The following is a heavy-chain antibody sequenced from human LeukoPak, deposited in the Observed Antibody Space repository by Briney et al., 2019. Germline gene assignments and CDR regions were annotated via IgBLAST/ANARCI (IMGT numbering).Heavy chain of an antibody. D-gene: IGHD4-11*01. CDR1: GGSISGSSYY. V-gene: IGHV4-39*01. J-gene: IGHJ4*02. Sequence: SETLSLTCTVSGGSISGSSYYWGWIRQPPGKGLEWIGSIYYSGSTYYKPSLKSRVTMSVDTSKNQFSLKLSSVTAADTAVYYWARPQRYSNYALDYWGQGTLVTVSS. CDR3: ARPQRYSNYALDY. CDR2: IYYSGST.